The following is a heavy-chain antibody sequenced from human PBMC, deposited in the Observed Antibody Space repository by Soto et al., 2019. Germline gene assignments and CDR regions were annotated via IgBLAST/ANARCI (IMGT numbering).Heavy chain of an antibody. CDR1: GFTFSSYE. V-gene: IGHV3-48*03. J-gene: IGHJ6*02. CDR3: ARDKGYCSSTSCPYYYYYGMDV. CDR2: ISSSGSTI. Sequence: GGSLRLSCAASGFTFSSYEMNWVRQAPGKGLEWVSYISSSGSTIYYADSVKGRFTISRDNAKISLYLQMNSLRAEDTAVYYCARDKGYCSSTSCPYYYYYGMDVWGQGTTVTVSS. D-gene: IGHD2-2*01.